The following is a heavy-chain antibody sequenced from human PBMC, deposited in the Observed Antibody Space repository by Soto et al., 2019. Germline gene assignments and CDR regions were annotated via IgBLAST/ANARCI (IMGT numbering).Heavy chain of an antibody. V-gene: IGHV3-21*01. J-gene: IGHJ4*02. D-gene: IGHD3-16*01. CDR2: ITVGSSHI. CDR1: GFPFSAYN. CDR3: SRSPEVGVRGAY. Sequence: GGSLRLSCTGSGFPFSAYNINWVRQAPGKGLEWVSSITVGSSHIYQPNSMKGRFNISRDDAKNSVYLQIDSLRDEDTALYYCSRSPEVGVRGAYWGQGTLVTVSS.